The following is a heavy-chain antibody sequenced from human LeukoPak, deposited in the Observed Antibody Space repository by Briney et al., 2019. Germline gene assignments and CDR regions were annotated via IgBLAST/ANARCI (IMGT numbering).Heavy chain of an antibody. CDR1: GITFSSYW. D-gene: IGHD6-19*01. V-gene: IGHV3-7*01. CDR2: IKQDGSEK. CDR3: ARAGYSSGWDY. J-gene: IGHJ4*02. Sequence: GGSLRLSCAASGITFSSYWMSWVRQAPGRGLEWVANIKQDGSEKYHVDSVKGRFTISRDNAENSLYLQMNSLRGEDTAVYFCARAGYSSGWDYWGQGTLVTVSS.